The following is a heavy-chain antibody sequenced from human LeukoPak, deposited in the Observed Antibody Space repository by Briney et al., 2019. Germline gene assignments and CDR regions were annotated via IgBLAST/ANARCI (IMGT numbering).Heavy chain of an antibody. V-gene: IGHV3-23*01. Sequence: PGGSLRLSCATSGFTFSDAWMSWVRQAPGKGLEWVSSIRGSGGNTNYAVSVKGRFTISRDDSNNTLYLQMNSLRAEDTAVYYCAKEFFGSGNYFNGVFDFWGQGTLVTVSS. J-gene: IGHJ4*02. D-gene: IGHD3-10*01. CDR3: AKEFFGSGNYFNGVFDF. CDR1: GFTFSDAW. CDR2: IRGSGGNT.